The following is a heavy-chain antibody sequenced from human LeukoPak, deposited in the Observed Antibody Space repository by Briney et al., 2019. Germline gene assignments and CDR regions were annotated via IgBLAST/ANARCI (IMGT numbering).Heavy chain of an antibody. J-gene: IGHJ4*02. CDR2: IYYSGST. CDR3: ARLKYYYDSSGYYPLFDY. CDR1: GGSISSYY. D-gene: IGHD3-22*01. V-gene: IGHV4-59*08. Sequence: SETLSLTCTVSGGSISSYYWSWVRQPPGKGLEWVGYIYYSGSTNYTPPLKSRVTISVATSKHQFSLKLSSVTAADTAVYYCARLKYYYDSSGYYPLFDYWGQGTLVTVSS.